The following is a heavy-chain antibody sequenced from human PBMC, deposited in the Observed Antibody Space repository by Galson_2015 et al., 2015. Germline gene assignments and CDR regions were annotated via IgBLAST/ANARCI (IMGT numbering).Heavy chain of an antibody. J-gene: IGHJ4*02. CDR3: AKDGSGSGFLDY. CDR1: GFTFDDYA. Sequence: SLRLSCAASGFTFDDYAMHWVRQAPGKGLEWVSGISWNSGSIGYADSVKGRFTISRDNAKNSLYLQMNSLRAEDTAVYYCAKDGSGSGFLDYWGQGTLVTVSS. CDR2: ISWNSGSI. V-gene: IGHV3-9*01. D-gene: IGHD6-19*01.